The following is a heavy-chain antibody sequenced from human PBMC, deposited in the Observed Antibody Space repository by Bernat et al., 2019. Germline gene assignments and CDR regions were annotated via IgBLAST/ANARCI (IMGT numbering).Heavy chain of an antibody. Sequence: EVQLVESGGGLVQPGGSLRLSCAASGFIFSSYWMHWVRQAPGKGLVWVSRINSDGSSTSYADSVKGRFTNSRDNAKNTLYLQMNSLRAEDTAVYYCARGDYGGDTFFDYWGQGTLVTVSS. CDR1: GFIFSSYW. CDR3: ARGDYGGDTFFDY. J-gene: IGHJ4*02. CDR2: INSDGSST. D-gene: IGHD4/OR15-4a*01. V-gene: IGHV3-74*01.